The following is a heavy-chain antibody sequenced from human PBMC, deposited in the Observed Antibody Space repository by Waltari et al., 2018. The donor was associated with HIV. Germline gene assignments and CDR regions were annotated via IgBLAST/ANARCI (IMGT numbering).Heavy chain of an antibody. V-gene: IGHV4-34*01. D-gene: IGHD6-13*01. CDR1: GASLNGYY. CDR3: ARRWAIAAAGTYSYGMDV. CDR2: FYYSGST. J-gene: IGHJ6*02. Sequence: QVQLQQWGAGLAKTAETLSLTCAVYGASLNGYYWNWIRLSPGKGLEWIGSFYYSGSTYYNPSLKSRVTISVDTSKNQFSLKVSSVTAADTAVYYCARRWAIAAAGTYSYGMDVWGQGTTVTVSS.